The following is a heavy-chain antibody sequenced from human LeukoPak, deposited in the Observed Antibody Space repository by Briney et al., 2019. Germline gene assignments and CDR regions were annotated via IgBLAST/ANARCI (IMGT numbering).Heavy chain of an antibody. Sequence: PGRSLRLSCAASGFTFSSYAMHWVRQAPGKGLEWVAVISYDGSNKYYADSVKGRFTISRDNSKNTLYLQMNSLRAEDTAVYYCAKDPREWLSQGDYWGQGTLSPSPQ. J-gene: IGHJ4*02. D-gene: IGHD3-3*01. CDR1: GFTFSSYA. V-gene: IGHV3-30-3*01. CDR3: AKDPREWLSQGDY. CDR2: ISYDGSNK.